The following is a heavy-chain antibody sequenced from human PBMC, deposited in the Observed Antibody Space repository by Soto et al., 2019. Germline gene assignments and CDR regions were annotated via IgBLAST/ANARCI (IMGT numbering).Heavy chain of an antibody. D-gene: IGHD6-19*01. CDR2: ISSSSSYI. V-gene: IGHV3-21*01. J-gene: IGHJ4*02. CDR1: GFTFSSYS. Sequence: GGSLRLSCAASGFTFSSYSMNWVRQAPGKGLEWVSSISSSSSYIYYADSVKGRFTISSDNAKNSLYLQMNSLRAEDTAVYYCARDAPGIAVAGTLDYWGQGTLVTVSS. CDR3: ARDAPGIAVAGTLDY.